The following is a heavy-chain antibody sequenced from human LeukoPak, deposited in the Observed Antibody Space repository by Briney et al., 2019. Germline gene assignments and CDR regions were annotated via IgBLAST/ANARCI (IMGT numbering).Heavy chain of an antibody. J-gene: IGHJ5*02. Sequence: SENVSLPCTVSGGSISSYYWSWIRQPPGKGLERIGYIYYSGSTNYNHSLKSRVTISVDTSKNQFSLKLSSVTAADTAVYYCAREYSSSSGRWFDPWGQGILVTVSS. CDR3: AREYSSSSGRWFDP. CDR1: GGSISSYY. V-gene: IGHV4-59*01. D-gene: IGHD6-6*01. CDR2: IYYSGST.